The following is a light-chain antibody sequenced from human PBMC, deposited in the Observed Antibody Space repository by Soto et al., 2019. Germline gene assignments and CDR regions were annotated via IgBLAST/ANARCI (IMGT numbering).Light chain of an antibody. CDR1: QNVGTS. Sequence: EIVMTQSPATLSVPPGERATLFCRASQNVGTSLAWYQQIPGQPPRLLIHGASIRATGVPARFTSSGSGTEFTLTISGLQSEDLAVYYCQRYNDWPPWTFGQGTKVDIK. J-gene: IGKJ1*01. CDR2: GAS. V-gene: IGKV3-15*01. CDR3: QRYNDWPPWT.